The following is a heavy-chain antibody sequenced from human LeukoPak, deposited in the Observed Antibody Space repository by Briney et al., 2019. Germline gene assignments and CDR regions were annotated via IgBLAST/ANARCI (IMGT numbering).Heavy chain of an antibody. D-gene: IGHD2-2*01. J-gene: IGHJ5*02. Sequence: SETLSLTCTVSGGSISSSSYYWGWIRQPPGKGLEWIGSIYYSGSTYYNPSLKSRVTISVDTSRNQFSLKLSSVTAADTAVYYCARHVVVPAAMWGRDWFDPWGQGTLVTVSS. V-gene: IGHV4-39*01. CDR2: IYYSGST. CDR1: GGSISSSSYY. CDR3: ARHVVVPAAMWGRDWFDP.